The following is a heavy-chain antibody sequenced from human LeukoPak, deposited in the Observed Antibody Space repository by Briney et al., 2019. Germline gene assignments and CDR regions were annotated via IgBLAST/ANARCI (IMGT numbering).Heavy chain of an antibody. V-gene: IGHV4-4*02. CDR1: GGSISSSNW. J-gene: IGHJ4*02. CDR2: IYHSGST. CDR3: ARDPGITGTTLAFDY. Sequence: SGTLSLTCAVSGGSISSSNWWSWVRQPPGKGLEWIGEIYHSGSTNYNPSLKSRVTISVDKSKNQFSLKLSSVTAADTAVYYCARDPGITGTTLAFDYWGQGTLVTVSS. D-gene: IGHD1-7*01.